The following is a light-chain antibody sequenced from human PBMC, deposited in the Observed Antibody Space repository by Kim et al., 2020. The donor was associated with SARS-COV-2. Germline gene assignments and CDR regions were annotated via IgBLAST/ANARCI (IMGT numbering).Light chain of an antibody. CDR2: DAS. CDR1: QGINKY. Sequence: DIQMTQSPSSLSASVGDRVTLTCRASQGINKYLAWYQQKPGKVPKLLIYDASTLQAGVPSRFSGSGSGTDFTLTISSLQPEDVATYYCQKCNRAPYTFGQGTKLEI. CDR3: QKCNRAPYT. V-gene: IGKV1-27*01. J-gene: IGKJ2*01.